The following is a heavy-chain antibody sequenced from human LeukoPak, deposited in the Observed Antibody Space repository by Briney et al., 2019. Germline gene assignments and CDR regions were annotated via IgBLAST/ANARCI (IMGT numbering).Heavy chain of an antibody. Sequence: GGSLRLSCAASGFTFSSYEMNWVRQAPGKGLEWVSYISSSGSTIYYADSVKGRFTISRDNAWNSLYLQMNSLRAEDTAEYYCASAAHRGFSFDSWGQGTLVTVSS. J-gene: IGHJ4*02. D-gene: IGHD3-10*01. CDR2: ISSSGSTI. V-gene: IGHV3-48*03. CDR1: GFTFSSYE. CDR3: ASAAHRGFSFDS.